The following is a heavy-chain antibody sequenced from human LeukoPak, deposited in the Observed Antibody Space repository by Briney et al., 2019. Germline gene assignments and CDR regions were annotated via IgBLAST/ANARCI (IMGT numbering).Heavy chain of an antibody. CDR1: GGSISSYY. V-gene: IGHV4-4*09. CDR2: IYTSGST. D-gene: IGHD6-6*01. J-gene: IGHJ4*02. CDR3: ARRAVRHSSSMNFDY. Sequence: PSETLSLTCTVSGGSISSYYWSWIRQPPGKGLEWIGYIYTSGSTNYNPSLKSRVTISVDTSKNQFSLKLSSVTAADTAVYYCARRAVRHSSSMNFDYWGQGTLVTVSS.